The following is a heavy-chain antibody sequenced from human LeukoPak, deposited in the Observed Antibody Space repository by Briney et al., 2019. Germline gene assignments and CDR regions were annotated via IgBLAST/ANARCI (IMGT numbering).Heavy chain of an antibody. CDR2: INHSGST. CDR1: GGSFSGYY. V-gene: IGHV4-34*01. D-gene: IGHD5-18*01. Sequence: SETLSLTCAVYGGSFSGYYWSWIRQPPGKGLEWIGEINHSGSTNYNPSLKSRVTISVDTSKNQFSLKLSSVTAADTAVYYCAKDGVRIRPHYFDYWGQGTLVTVSS. CDR3: AKDGVRIRPHYFDY. J-gene: IGHJ4*02.